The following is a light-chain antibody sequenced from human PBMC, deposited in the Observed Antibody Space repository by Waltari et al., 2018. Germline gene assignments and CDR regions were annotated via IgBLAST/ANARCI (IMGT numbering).Light chain of an antibody. Sequence: ETVLTQSPATLSVSTGVRATLSCRASQSISSIYCAWSQQKPGQPPRLLISSISTRATGIPASVSGSGSGTEFTLNISSLQSEDFAVYYCQQYDNWPLTFGGGTKVEIK. CDR3: QQYDNWPLT. CDR2: SIS. V-gene: IGKV3-15*01. CDR1: QSISSIY. J-gene: IGKJ4*01.